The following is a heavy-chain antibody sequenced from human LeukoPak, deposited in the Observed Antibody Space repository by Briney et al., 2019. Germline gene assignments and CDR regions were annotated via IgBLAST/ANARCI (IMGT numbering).Heavy chain of an antibody. V-gene: IGHV1-2*02. CDR2: INPNSGGT. CDR3: ATNYYDSSGLYFDAFHI. D-gene: IGHD3-22*01. Sequence: GASVKVSCKASGYTFTGYNIHWVRQAPGQGLELMGWINPNSGGTNYAQKFQGRVTMTRDTSISTAYMQLSRLRSDDTAVYYCATNYYDSSGLYFDAFHIWGQGTMVTVSS. CDR1: GYTFTGYN. J-gene: IGHJ3*02.